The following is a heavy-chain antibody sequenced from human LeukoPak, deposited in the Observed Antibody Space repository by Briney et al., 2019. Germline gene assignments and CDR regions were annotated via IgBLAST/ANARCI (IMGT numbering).Heavy chain of an antibody. V-gene: IGHV4-34*01. CDR1: GGSFSGYY. J-gene: IGHJ2*01. D-gene: IGHD2-8*01. CDR2: INHSGGT. CDR3: ARRAAGYCTNGVCSPLWYFDL. Sequence: SETLPLTCAVYGGSFSGYYWSWVRQPPGKGLEWIGEINHSGGTNYNPSLKSRVTISVDTSKNQFSLKLSSVTAADTAVYYCARRAAGYCTNGVCSPLWYFDLWGRGTLVTVSS.